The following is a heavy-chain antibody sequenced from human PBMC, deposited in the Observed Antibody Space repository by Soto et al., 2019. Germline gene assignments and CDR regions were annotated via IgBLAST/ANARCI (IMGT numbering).Heavy chain of an antibody. D-gene: IGHD6-19*01. J-gene: IGHJ4*02. Sequence: SETLSLTCTVSGGSISSYYWSWIRQPPGKGLEWIGYMYYSGSTSYNPSLKSRVTMSVDTSKNQFSLKLSSVTAADTAVYYCARERSGWRLWGQGTLVTVSS. CDR3: ARERSGWRL. CDR2: MYYSGST. CDR1: GGSISSYY. V-gene: IGHV4-59*01.